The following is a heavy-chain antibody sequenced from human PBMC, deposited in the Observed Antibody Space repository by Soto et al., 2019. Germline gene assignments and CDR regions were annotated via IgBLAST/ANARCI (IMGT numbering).Heavy chain of an antibody. Sequence: GALRLSCAASGFTFSSYSMNWVRQAPGKGLEWVSSISSSSSYIYYADSVKGRFTISRDNAKNSLYLQMNSLRAEDTAVYYCARELDRYCSSTSCYPWKYGMDVWGQGTTVPASS. J-gene: IGHJ6*02. V-gene: IGHV3-21*01. D-gene: IGHD2-2*01. CDR2: ISSSSSYI. CDR3: ARELDRYCSSTSCYPWKYGMDV. CDR1: GFTFSSYS.